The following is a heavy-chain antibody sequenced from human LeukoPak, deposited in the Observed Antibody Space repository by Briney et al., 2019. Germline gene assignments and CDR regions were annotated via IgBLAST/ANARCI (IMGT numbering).Heavy chain of an antibody. CDR1: RYTFSNFG. CDR2: ISGKNDKP. V-gene: IGHV1-18*01. J-gene: IGHJ4*02. D-gene: IGHD1-14*01. CDR3: SSDGTSPDLY. Sequence: ASVTLSLKSSRYTFSNFGINWVRQPPGQGREGMGWISGKNDKPNYGQKFQGRFVLTTDSSTRTAYMVLRNLTYDERPGCFCSSDGTSPDLYWGEGTLVTVSS.